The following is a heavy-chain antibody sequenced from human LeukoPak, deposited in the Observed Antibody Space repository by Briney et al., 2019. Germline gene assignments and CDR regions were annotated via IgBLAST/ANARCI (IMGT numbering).Heavy chain of an antibody. CDR3: ARGRDLGQDY. J-gene: IGHJ4*02. Sequence: PSETLSLTCTVSGAYVNSFYWNWIRQPPGKGLEWIGYIYYSGSPNYNPSLKSRVTMSIDTSKNQFSLKLNSVTAADTAVYFCARGRDLGQDYWGQGTLVTVSS. CDR1: GAYVNSFY. D-gene: IGHD3-16*01. V-gene: IGHV4-59*02. CDR2: IYYSGSP.